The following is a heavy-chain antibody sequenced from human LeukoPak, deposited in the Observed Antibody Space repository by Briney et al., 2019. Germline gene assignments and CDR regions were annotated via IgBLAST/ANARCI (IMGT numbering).Heavy chain of an antibody. Sequence: ASVKVSCKASGYTFTGYYMHWVRQAPGQGLEWMGWINPNSGGTNYAQKFQGRVTMTRDTSISTAYMELSRLRSDDTAVYYCASWDYYDSSGYIPYYFDYWGQGTLVTVSS. CDR1: GYTFTGYY. D-gene: IGHD3-22*01. V-gene: IGHV1-2*02. J-gene: IGHJ4*02. CDR3: ASWDYYDSSGYIPYYFDY. CDR2: INPNSGGT.